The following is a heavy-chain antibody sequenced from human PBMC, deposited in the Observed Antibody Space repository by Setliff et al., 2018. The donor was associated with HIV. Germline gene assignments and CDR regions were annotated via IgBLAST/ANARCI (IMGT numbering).Heavy chain of an antibody. CDR2: IQTSEGT. J-gene: IGHJ4*02. CDR1: GGSISTDY. D-gene: IGHD3-10*01. CDR3: ARGGYGSGNAYYFAD. V-gene: IGHV4-4*07. Sequence: ASETLSLTCTVAGGSISTDYWTWVRQSAGKGLEWIGRIQTSEGTKYNPSLNSRVNVSIDTPKNKFSLELTSVTAEDTAVYYCARGGYGSGNAYYFADWGQGTLVTVSS.